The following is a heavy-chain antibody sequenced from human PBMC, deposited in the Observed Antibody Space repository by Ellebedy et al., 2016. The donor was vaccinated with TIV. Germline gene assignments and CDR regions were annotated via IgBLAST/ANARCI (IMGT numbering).Heavy chain of an antibody. CDR2: INPSGGST. J-gene: IGHJ4*02. V-gene: IGHV1-46*01. Sequence: ASVKVSXKASGYTFTSYYMHWVRQAPGQGLEWMGIINPSGGSTSYAQKFQGRVTMTRDTSTSTVYMELSSLRSEDTAVYYCARGGLPAAMRGNFDYWGQGTLVTVSS. CDR3: ARGGLPAAMRGNFDY. CDR1: GYTFTSYY. D-gene: IGHD2-2*01.